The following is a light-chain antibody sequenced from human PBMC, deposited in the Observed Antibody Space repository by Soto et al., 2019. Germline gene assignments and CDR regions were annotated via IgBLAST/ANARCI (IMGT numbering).Light chain of an antibody. V-gene: IGLV2-14*01. CDR2: EVS. Sequence: QSVLTQPASVSGSPGQSITISCTGTSSDVGGYNYVSWYQQHPGKAPKLMIYEVSNRPSGVSNHFSGSKSGNTASLTISGLQAEDEADYYCSSYTSSSNYVFGTGTKVTVL. J-gene: IGLJ1*01. CDR1: SSDVGGYNY. CDR3: SSYTSSSNYV.